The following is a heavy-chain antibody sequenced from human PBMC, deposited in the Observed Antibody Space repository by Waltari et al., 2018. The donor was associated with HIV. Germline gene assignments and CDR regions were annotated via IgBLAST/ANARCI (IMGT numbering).Heavy chain of an antibody. V-gene: IGHV4-39*01. D-gene: IGHD3-3*01. Sequence: QLQLQESGPGLVKPSETLSLTCTVSGGSISSSSYYWGWIRQPPGKGLEWIGSIYYSGSTYYNPSLKSRVTISVDTSKNQFSLKLSSVTAADTAVYYCARLEWGGAFDIWGQGTMVTVSS. CDR2: IYYSGST. CDR3: ARLEWGGAFDI. CDR1: GGSISSSSYY. J-gene: IGHJ3*02.